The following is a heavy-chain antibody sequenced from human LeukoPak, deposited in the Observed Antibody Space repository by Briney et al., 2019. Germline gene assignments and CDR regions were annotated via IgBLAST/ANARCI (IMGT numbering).Heavy chain of an antibody. CDR1: GYSLTSYG. CDR2: ISTQTGNT. J-gene: IGHJ4*02. CDR3: ARGAYGDY. D-gene: IGHD4-17*01. Sequence: ASVKVSCKASGYSLTSYGINWMRQAPGQGLEWLGWISTQTGNTDFAQKAQGRLTLTTDRSTNTAYMELRSLTSDDTAVYYCARGAYGDYWGQGTMVTVSS. V-gene: IGHV1-18*01.